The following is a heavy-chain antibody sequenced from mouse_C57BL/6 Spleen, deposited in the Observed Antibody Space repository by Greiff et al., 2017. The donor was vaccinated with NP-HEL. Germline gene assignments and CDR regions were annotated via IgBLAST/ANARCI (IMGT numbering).Heavy chain of an antibody. CDR3: ARREPFAY. CDR1: GYTFTDYY. V-gene: IGHV1-26*01. J-gene: IGHJ3*01. Sequence: EVQLQQSGPELVKPGASVKISCKASGYTFTDYYMNWVKQSHGKSLEWIGDINPNNGGTSYNQKFKGKATLTVDKSSSTAYMELRSLTSEDSAVYYCARREPFAYWGQGTLVTVSA. CDR2: INPNNGGT.